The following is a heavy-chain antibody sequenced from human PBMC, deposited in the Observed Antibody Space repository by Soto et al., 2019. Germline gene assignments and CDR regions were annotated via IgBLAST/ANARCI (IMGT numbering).Heavy chain of an antibody. CDR1: GFTFSNYG. V-gene: IGHV3-30*18. CDR3: AKDVYCSTTGCLRNIVHC. J-gene: IGHJ4*02. D-gene: IGHD2-2*01. Sequence: QVQLVESGGGVVQPGRSLRLSCAASGFTFSNYGMHWVRQAPGKGLEWVSIMSYDGINKLYADSVKGRFTISRDNSKNTLYLPMDSLRAEDTAVYYCAKDVYCSTTGCLRNIVHCWGQGTLVTVSS. CDR2: MSYDGINK.